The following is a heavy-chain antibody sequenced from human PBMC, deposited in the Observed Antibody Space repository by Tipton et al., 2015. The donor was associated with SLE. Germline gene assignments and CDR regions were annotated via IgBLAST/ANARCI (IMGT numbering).Heavy chain of an antibody. D-gene: IGHD3-3*02. CDR1: GFTFSSYA. V-gene: IGHV3-30*04. Sequence: SLRLSCAASGFTFSSYAMHWVRQAPGKGLEWVAVISYDGSNKYYADSVKGRFTISRDNSKNTLYLQMNSLRAEDTATYYCAKDHFREAFDIWGQGTMVPVSS. CDR3: AKDHFREAFDI. J-gene: IGHJ3*02. CDR2: ISYDGSNK.